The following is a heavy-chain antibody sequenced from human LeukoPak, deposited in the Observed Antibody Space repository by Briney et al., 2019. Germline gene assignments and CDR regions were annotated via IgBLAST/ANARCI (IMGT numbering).Heavy chain of an antibody. J-gene: IGHJ4*02. CDR3: ASSPDYGDFDY. CDR1: GYTFTSYD. CDR2: INPSGGST. D-gene: IGHD4-17*01. V-gene: IGHV1-46*03. Sequence: ASVKVSCKASGYTFTSYDINWVRQAPGQGLEWMGIINPSGGSTSYAQKFQGRVTMTRDTSTSTVYMELSSLRSEDTAVYYCASSPDYGDFDYWGQGTLVTVSS.